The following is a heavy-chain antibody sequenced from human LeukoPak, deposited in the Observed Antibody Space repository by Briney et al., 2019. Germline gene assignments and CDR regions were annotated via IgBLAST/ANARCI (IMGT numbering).Heavy chain of an antibody. CDR2: ISTTSGNI. CDR1: GFTFSNYW. V-gene: IGHV3-21*01. CDR3: ARRAPSHDFDD. J-gene: IGHJ4*02. Sequence: PGGSLRLSCTGSGFTFSNYWMSWVRQAPGKGLEWVAAISTTSGNIYYADSVKGRFTISRDNAKNSLYLQMNSLRVEDTALYYCARRAPSHDFDDWGQGTLVTVSS.